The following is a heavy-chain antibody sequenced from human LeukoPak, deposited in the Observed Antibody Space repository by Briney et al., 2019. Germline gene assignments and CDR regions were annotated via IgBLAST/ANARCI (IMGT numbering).Heavy chain of an antibody. V-gene: IGHV3-11*01. CDR2: ISSSGSTI. CDR1: GFTFSDYY. CDR3: ARDRLTAMVFDY. Sequence: PGGSLRLSCAASGFTFSDYYMSWIRQAPGKGLEWVSYISSSGSTIYYADSVKGRFTISRDNSKNTLYLQMNSLRAEDTAVYYCARDRLTAMVFDYWGQGTLVTVSS. D-gene: IGHD5-18*01. J-gene: IGHJ4*02.